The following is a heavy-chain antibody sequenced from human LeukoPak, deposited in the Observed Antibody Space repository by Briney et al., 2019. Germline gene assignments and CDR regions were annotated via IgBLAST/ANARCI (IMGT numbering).Heavy chain of an antibody. CDR2: IYYSGST. J-gene: IGHJ4*02. D-gene: IGHD6-13*01. CDR3: ARDKAAAGTSAFDY. CDR1: GGSISSYY. Sequence: SETLSLTCTVSGGSISSYYWSWIRQHPGKGLEWIGYIYYSGSTYYNPSLKSRVTISVDTSKNQFSLKLSSVTAADTAVYYCARDKAAAGTSAFDYWGQGTLVTVSS. V-gene: IGHV4-59*06.